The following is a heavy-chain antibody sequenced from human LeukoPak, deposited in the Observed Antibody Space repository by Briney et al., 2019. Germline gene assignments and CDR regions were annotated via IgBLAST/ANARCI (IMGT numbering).Heavy chain of an antibody. V-gene: IGHV4-4*07. J-gene: IGHJ5*02. D-gene: IGHD3-10*01. CDR3: ARDYYGSGSHPNWFDP. Sequence: SETLSLTCTVSGGSLSSYYWSWIRQPAGKGLEWIGRIYTSGSTNYNPSLKSRVTMSLDTSKDQFSLKLSSVTAADTAVYYCARDYYGSGSHPNWFDPWCQGTLVTVSS. CDR2: IYTSGST. CDR1: GGSLSSYY.